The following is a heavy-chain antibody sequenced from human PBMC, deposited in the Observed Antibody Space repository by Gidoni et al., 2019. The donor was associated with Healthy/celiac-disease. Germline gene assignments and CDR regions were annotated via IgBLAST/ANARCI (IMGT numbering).Heavy chain of an antibody. CDR1: GFTFSSYA. J-gene: IGHJ6*02. D-gene: IGHD2-21*01. Sequence: QVQLLESGGVVVQPGRSLRLSCAASGFTFSSYAMHWVRQAPGKGLEWVGVRSYDGSNKYYADSVKGRFTISRDNSKNTLYLQMNSLRAEDTAVYDCARDGDARRGMDVWGQGTTVTVSS. CDR2: RSYDGSNK. V-gene: IGHV3-30-3*01. CDR3: ARDGDARRGMDV.